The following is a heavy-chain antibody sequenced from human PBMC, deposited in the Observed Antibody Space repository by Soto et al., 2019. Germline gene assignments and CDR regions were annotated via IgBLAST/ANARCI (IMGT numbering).Heavy chain of an antibody. CDR3: AKGDYRQWPPRYYYGMDV. J-gene: IGHJ6*02. CDR1: GYTFTSYA. D-gene: IGHD6-19*01. CDR2: INADNGNT. V-gene: IGHV1-3*01. Sequence: QVQLVQSGAEVKKPGASVKVSCKASGYTFTSYAMHWVRQAPGQRLEWMGWINADNGNTKYSQKFQGRVTITRDTSASTAYMELSSLRSEDTAVYYCAKGDYRQWPPRYYYGMDVWGQGTTVTVSS.